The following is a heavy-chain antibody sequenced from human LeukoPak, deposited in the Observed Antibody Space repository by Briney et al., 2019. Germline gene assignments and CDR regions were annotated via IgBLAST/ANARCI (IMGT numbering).Heavy chain of an antibody. J-gene: IGHJ6*03. Sequence: GGSLRLSCAASGFTFSDYYMSWIRQAPGKGLEWVSYISSSGSTIYYADSVKGRFTISRDNAKNSLYLQMNSLRAEDTAVYYCARGLAYYGSGSYRARYYYYYYMDVWGKGTTVTVSS. CDR3: ARGLAYYGSGSYRARYYYYYYMDV. CDR1: GFTFSDYY. V-gene: IGHV3-11*04. CDR2: ISSSGSTI. D-gene: IGHD3-10*01.